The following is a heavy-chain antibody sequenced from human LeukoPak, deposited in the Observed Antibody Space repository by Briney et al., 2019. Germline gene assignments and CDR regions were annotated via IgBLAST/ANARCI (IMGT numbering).Heavy chain of an antibody. D-gene: IGHD6-6*01. J-gene: IGHJ3*02. V-gene: IGHV4-59*08. CDR2: IYYSGST. CDR3: AREYSSSSGRRAFDI. Sequence: PSETLSLTCTVSGGSISGYYWSWIRQPPGQGLESIGYIYYSGSTNYNPSLKSRLTISIDTSENQFSLKLSSVTAADTAVYYCAREYSSSSGRRAFDIWGQGTMVTVSS. CDR1: GGSISGYY.